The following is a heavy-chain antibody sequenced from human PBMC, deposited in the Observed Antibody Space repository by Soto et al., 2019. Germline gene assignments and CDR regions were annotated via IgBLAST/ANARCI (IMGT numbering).Heavy chain of an antibody. Sequence: SETLSLTCTVSGGSISSYYWSWIRQPPGKGLEWIGYIYYSGSTNYNPSLKSRVTISVDTSKNQFSLKLSSVTAADTAVYYCARVRADGGFDTGWFDPRGQGTLVTVSS. CDR1: GGSISSYY. CDR3: ARVRADGGFDTGWFDP. V-gene: IGHV4-59*01. D-gene: IGHD3-16*01. CDR2: IYYSGST. J-gene: IGHJ5*02.